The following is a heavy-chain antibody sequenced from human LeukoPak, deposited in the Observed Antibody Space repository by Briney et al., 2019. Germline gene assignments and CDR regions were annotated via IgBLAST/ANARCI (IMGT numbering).Heavy chain of an antibody. Sequence: GASVKVSCKASGYTSTSYGISWVRRATGQGLEWMGWMNPNSGNTGYAQKFQGRVTMTRNTSISTAYMELSSLRSEDTAVYYCASVKFGEVYPHLNYYYYMDVWGKGTTVTVSS. CDR3: ASVKFGEVYPHLNYYYYMDV. D-gene: IGHD3-10*01. CDR2: MNPNSGNT. J-gene: IGHJ6*03. V-gene: IGHV1-8*02. CDR1: GYTSTSYG.